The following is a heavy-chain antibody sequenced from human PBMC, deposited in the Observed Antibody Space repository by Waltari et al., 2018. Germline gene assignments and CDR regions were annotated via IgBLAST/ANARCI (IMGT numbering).Heavy chain of an antibody. CDR1: GYSISSGSY. J-gene: IGHJ4*02. CDR2: IYHSGGT. Sequence: VQLQESGPGLVKPSETLSLTCAVSGYSISSGSYWGWIRQPPGKGLEWIGSIYHSGGTYYNPSLKSRVTISVDTSKNQFSLKLSSVTAADTAVYYCARHALMIAVADFDYWGQGTLVTVSS. CDR3: ARHALMIAVADFDY. D-gene: IGHD6-19*01. V-gene: IGHV4-38-2*01.